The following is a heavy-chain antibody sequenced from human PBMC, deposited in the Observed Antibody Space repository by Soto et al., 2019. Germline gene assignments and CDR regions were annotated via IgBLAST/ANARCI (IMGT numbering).Heavy chain of an antibody. CDR1: GFTFSSYA. V-gene: IGHV3-30-3*01. Sequence: QVQMVESGGGVVQPGRSLRLSCAASGFTFSSYAMHWVRQAPGKGLEWVAVISYDGSKKYYADSVKGRFTISRDNSKNTLYLQMNSLRAEDTAVYYCARGDIAVAGGAYYLDYWGQGTLVTVSS. CDR2: ISYDGSKK. J-gene: IGHJ4*02. CDR3: ARGDIAVAGGAYYLDY. D-gene: IGHD6-19*01.